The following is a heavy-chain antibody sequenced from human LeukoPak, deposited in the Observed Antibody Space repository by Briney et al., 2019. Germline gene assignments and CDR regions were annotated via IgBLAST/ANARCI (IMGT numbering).Heavy chain of an antibody. D-gene: IGHD1-26*01. CDR2: ISNSGERT. CDR3: VSQSDSGSDNYYFHY. CDR1: GFMFSTYA. Sequence: GGSLRLSCVASGFMFSTYAMSWVRQAPGKGLEWVSIISNSGERTYYADSVKGRFTVSRDNSKNTLYLQMKSLRADDTAVYYCVSQSDSGSDNYYFHYWGQGTLVAVSS. J-gene: IGHJ4*02. V-gene: IGHV3-23*01.